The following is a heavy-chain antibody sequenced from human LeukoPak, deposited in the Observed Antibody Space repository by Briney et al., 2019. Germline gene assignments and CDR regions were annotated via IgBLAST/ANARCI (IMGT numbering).Heavy chain of an antibody. CDR2: ISYDGSNK. V-gene: IGHV3-30*03. J-gene: IGHJ4*02. Sequence: GGSLRLSCAASGFTFSSYGMHWVRQAPGKGLEWVAVISYDGSNKYYADSVKGRFTISRDNSKNTLYLQMNSLRAEDTAVYYCARSGFARLGDFDYWGQGTLVTVSS. CDR3: ARSGFARLGDFDY. D-gene: IGHD3-16*01. CDR1: GFTFSSYG.